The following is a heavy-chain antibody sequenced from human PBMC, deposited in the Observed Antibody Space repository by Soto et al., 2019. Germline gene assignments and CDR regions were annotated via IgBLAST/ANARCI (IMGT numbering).Heavy chain of an antibody. J-gene: IGHJ4*02. CDR3: AREPNYYLDY. CDR2: IRGSGGST. CDR1: GFTFSYYA. Sequence: EVQLLESGGGLEQPGGSLRLSCAASGFTFSYYAMSWVRQAPGKGLEWVSSIRGSGGSTYYADSVKGRFTISRDNSKNTLYLQMNRLRAEYTAVSSCAREPNYYLDYWGQGALVTVSS. V-gene: IGHV3-23*01.